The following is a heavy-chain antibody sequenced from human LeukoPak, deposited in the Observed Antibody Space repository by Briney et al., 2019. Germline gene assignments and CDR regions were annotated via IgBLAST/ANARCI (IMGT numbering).Heavy chain of an antibody. CDR1: GYTFTGYY. V-gene: IGHV1-2*02. CDR3: ASSLYCSSSWYYYYGMDG. Sequence: ASVKVSCKASGYTFTGYYMHWVRQAPGQGLEWMGWITPNSGGTNYAQKFQGRVTMTRDTSISTAYMELSRLRSDDTAVYYCASSLYCSSSWYYYYGMDGWGQGTTVTVSS. J-gene: IGHJ6*02. D-gene: IGHD6-6*01. CDR2: ITPNSGGT.